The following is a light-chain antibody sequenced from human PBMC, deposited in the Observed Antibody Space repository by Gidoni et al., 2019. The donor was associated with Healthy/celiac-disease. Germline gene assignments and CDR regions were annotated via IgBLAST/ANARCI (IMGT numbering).Light chain of an antibody. V-gene: IGKV4-1*01. Sequence: DIVMTQSPDSLAVSRGERATINCKSSQSVLYSSNNKNYLAWYQQKPGQPPKLLIYWASTRESGVPARFSGSGSGTDFTLTISSLQAEDVAVYYCQQYYSTLLYTFGQGTKLKIK. CDR1: QSVLYSSNNKNY. CDR3: QQYYSTLLYT. J-gene: IGKJ2*01. CDR2: WAS.